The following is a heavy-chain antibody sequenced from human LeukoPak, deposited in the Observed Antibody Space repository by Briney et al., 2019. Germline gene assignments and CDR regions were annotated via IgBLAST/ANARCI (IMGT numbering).Heavy chain of an antibody. CDR2: INSDGSST. Sequence: GGSPRLSCAASGFTFSSYWMHWVRQAPGKGPVWVSRINSDGSSTSYADSVKGRFTISRDNAKNTLYLQMNSLRAEDTAVYYCARAEGWLRYDWGRGTLVTVSS. V-gene: IGHV3-74*01. J-gene: IGHJ4*02. CDR1: GFTFSSYW. D-gene: IGHD5-12*01. CDR3: ARAEGWLRYD.